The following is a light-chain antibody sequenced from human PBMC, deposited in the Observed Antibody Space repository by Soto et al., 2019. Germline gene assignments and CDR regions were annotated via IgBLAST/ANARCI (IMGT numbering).Light chain of an antibody. CDR3: LQHYSWPWT. CDR2: RIF. V-gene: IGKV3-15*01. Sequence: EIVMTQSPATLSVSPGERATLSCRASQSVNSNLDWFHQKPGQAPRLVLLRIFTRAIGVPARFSGSGSETEFTLTISGLQSEDSGVYYCLQHYSWPWTFGQGTKVDIK. J-gene: IGKJ1*01. CDR1: QSVNSN.